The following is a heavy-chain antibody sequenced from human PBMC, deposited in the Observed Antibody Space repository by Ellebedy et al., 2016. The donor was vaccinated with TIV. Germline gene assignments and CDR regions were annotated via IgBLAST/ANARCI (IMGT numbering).Heavy chain of an antibody. V-gene: IGHV1-69*13. CDR1: GGSFSSYT. CDR2: IMPIVGAA. Sequence: AASVKVSCKASGGSFSSYTISWVRQAPGQGLEWMGGIMPIVGAADYAQKFQGRVTITADESTSTAYMELTSLRSEDTAVYYCARDQRTAPGLLGYWGQGTLVTVSS. CDR3: ARDQRTAPGLLGY. D-gene: IGHD6-13*01. J-gene: IGHJ4*02.